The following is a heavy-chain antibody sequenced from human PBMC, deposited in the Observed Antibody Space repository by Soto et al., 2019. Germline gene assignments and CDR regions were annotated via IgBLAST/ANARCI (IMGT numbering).Heavy chain of an antibody. CDR1: GGSVNSDTFY. D-gene: IGHD6-6*01. CDR2: IYYTGST. Sequence: QVHLQESGPGQVKPSETLSLICTVSGGSVNSDTFYWSWIRQPPGRGLAWIGYIYYTGSTNYNPSLKSLVTISIDPSRDQFSLKLSSVTAADTAVYYCAREFSNSPEAFGSWGQGSLVTVSS. CDR3: AREFSNSPEAFGS. J-gene: IGHJ4*02. V-gene: IGHV4-61*01.